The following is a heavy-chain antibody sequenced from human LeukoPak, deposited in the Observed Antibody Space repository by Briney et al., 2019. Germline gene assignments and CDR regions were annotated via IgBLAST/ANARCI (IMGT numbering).Heavy chain of an antibody. Sequence: SETLSLTCTVSGGSISSYYWSWIRQSPGKGLDWIGYIYYSGSTKYNPSLKSRVTISVDTSKNQFSLKLSSVTAADTAVYYCAITPYYYGSGRGNYYYMDVWGKGTTVTVSS. CDR1: GGSISSYY. V-gene: IGHV4-59*01. D-gene: IGHD3-10*01. CDR3: AITPYYYGSGRGNYYYMDV. CDR2: IYYSGST. J-gene: IGHJ6*03.